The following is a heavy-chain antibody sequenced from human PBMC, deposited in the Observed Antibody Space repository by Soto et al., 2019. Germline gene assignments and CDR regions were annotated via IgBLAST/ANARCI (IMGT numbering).Heavy chain of an antibody. V-gene: IGHV4-39*07. D-gene: IGHD3-22*01. J-gene: IGHJ4*02. Sequence: PSETLSLTCTVSGGSISSSSYYWGWIRQPPGKGLEWIGSIYYSGSTYYNPSLKSRVTISVDTSKNQFSLKLSSVTAADTAVYYCACTSYYYYGAQSGSHYYWGRGTPDTVSS. CDR1: GGSISSSSYY. CDR3: ACTSYYYYGAQSGSHYY. CDR2: IYYSGST.